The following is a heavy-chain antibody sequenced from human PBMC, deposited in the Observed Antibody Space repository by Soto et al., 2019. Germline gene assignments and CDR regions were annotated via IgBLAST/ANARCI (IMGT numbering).Heavy chain of an antibody. CDR3: ARVRSLRAYSYGYLPRYFDY. J-gene: IGHJ4*02. Sequence: GASVKVSCKASGGTFSSYAISWVRQASGQGLEWMGGIIPIFGTANYAQKFQGRVTITADASTSTAYMELSSLRSEDTAVHYCARVRSLRAYSYGYLPRYFDYLGKGTPGTASS. V-gene: IGHV1-69*13. CDR2: IIPIFGTA. D-gene: IGHD5-18*01. CDR1: GGTFSSYA.